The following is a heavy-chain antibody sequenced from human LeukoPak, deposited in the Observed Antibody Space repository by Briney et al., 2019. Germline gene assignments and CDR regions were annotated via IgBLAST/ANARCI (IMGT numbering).Heavy chain of an antibody. CDR1: GFTFSSYS. D-gene: IGHD2-2*01. V-gene: IGHV3-48*04. CDR2: ISGSGRTI. Sequence: GGSLRLSCAASGFTFSSYSMNWVRQAPGKGLEWVSHISGSGRTIYDADSVKGRFTTSRDNAQNSLYLQMNSLRAEDTAVYYCARGSAFTIADIWGQGTMVTVSS. CDR3: ARGSAFTIADI. J-gene: IGHJ3*02.